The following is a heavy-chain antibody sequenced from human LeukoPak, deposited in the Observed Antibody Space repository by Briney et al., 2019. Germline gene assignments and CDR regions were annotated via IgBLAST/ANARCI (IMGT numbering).Heavy chain of an antibody. CDR2: IYTGGTT. Sequence: PGGSLRLSCAASGFTLSNNYMSWVRQAPGKRLEWVTVIYTGGTTYYSDSVKGRFTISRDNSKNTLSLQMHSLRAEDTAVYYCARDSDGWSNFDYWGQGTLVTVSS. D-gene: IGHD6-19*01. J-gene: IGHJ4*02. CDR3: ARDSDGWSNFDY. CDR1: GFTLSNNY. V-gene: IGHV3-53*01.